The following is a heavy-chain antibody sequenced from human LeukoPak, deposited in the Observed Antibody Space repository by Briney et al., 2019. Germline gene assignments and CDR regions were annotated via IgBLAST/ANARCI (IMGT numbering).Heavy chain of an antibody. V-gene: IGHV1-8*01. CDR3: ARKDILTGYPPDY. J-gene: IGHJ4*02. D-gene: IGHD3-9*01. CDR1: GYTFTSYD. CDR2: MNPNSGNT. Sequence: ASVKVSCKASGYTFTSYDINWVRQATGQGLEWMGWMNPNSGNTGYAQKFQGRVTMTRNTSISTAYMELSSLRSEDTAVYYCARKDILTGYPPDYWGQGTLVTVSS.